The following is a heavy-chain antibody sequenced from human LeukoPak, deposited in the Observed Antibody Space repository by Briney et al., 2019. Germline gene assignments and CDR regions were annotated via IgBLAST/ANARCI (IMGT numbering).Heavy chain of an antibody. Sequence: GGSLRLSCAASGFTFSTYAMNWVRQAPCKGLEWVAVISDDGRHNYYADSVKGRFTISRDNSKSTLYLQMNSLRDDDSAAYFCARVYLERLTAGYFDHWGQGTQVTVSP. D-gene: IGHD2-8*01. CDR3: ARVYLERLTAGYFDH. CDR2: ISDDGRHN. V-gene: IGHV3-30*04. CDR1: GFTFSTYA. J-gene: IGHJ4*02.